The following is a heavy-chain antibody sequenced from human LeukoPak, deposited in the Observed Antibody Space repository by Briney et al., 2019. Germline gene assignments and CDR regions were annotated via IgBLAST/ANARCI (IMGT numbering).Heavy chain of an antibody. J-gene: IGHJ5*02. CDR3: ARDLHSSAYQGHGWFDP. Sequence: PSETLSLTCTVSGGSISSYYWSWIRQPPGKGLEWIGYIHYSGSTSDNPSLKSRVTISVDTSKNQISLKLSSVTAADTAVYFCARDLHSSAYQGHGWFDPWGQGTLVTVSS. V-gene: IGHV4-59*01. CDR2: IHYSGST. CDR1: GGSISSYY. D-gene: IGHD3-22*01.